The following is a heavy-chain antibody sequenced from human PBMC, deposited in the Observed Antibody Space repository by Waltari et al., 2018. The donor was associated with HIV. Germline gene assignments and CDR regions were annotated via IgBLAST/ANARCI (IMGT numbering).Heavy chain of an antibody. D-gene: IGHD2-8*01. V-gene: IGHV4-61*02. CDR3: ARDDPDTNGNNWFDP. CDR2: IYTNGST. Sequence: QVHLQESGPGLVKPSQTLSLTCSVSGCSISSGSYYWSWIRQPAGQGLEWLGHIYTNGSTKYNPSRKSRGTISLDTSKNQFSRKLNSVTAADTAVYYCARDDPDTNGNNWFDPWGQGALVTVSS. J-gene: IGHJ5*02. CDR1: GCSISSGSYY.